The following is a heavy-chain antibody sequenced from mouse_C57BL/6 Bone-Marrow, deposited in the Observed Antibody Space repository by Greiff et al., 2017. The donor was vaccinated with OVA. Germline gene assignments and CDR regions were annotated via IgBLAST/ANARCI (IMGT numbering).Heavy chain of an antibody. CDR1: GYAFSSSW. D-gene: IGHD2-3*01. J-gene: IGHJ2*01. V-gene: IGHV1-82*01. CDR2: IYPGDGDT. Sequence: QVQLQQSGPELVKPGASVKISCKASGYAFSSSWMNWVKQRPGKGLEWIGRIYPGDGDTNYNGKFKGQATLTADKSSSTAYMQLSSLTSEDSAVYFCARQEDGYYASYFDYWGQGTTLTVSS. CDR3: ARQEDGYYASYFDY.